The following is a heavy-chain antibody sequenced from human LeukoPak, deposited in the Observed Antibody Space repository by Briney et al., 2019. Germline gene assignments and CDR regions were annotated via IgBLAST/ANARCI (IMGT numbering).Heavy chain of an antibody. D-gene: IGHD6-19*01. V-gene: IGHV3-30*04. Sequence: QPGRSLRLSCAASGFTFSSYAMHWVRQAPGKGLEWVAVISYDGSNKYYADSVKGRFTISRDNSKNTLYLQMNSLRAEDTAVYYCASPPPPLLSAGRTPFDYWGQGTLVTVSS. CDR3: ASPPPPLLSAGRTPFDY. J-gene: IGHJ4*02. CDR2: ISYDGSNK. CDR1: GFTFSSYA.